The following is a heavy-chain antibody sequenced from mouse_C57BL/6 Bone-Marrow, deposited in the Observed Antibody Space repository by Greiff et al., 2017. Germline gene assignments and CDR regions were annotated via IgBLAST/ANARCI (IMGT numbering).Heavy chain of an antibody. Sequence: VQLKQSGAELVRPGASVKLSCTASGFNIKDDYMHWVKQRPEQGLEWIGWIDPENGDTEYASKFQGKATITADTSSNTAYLQLSSLTSEDTAVYYCTGHYYGSRRWYFDVWGTGTTVTVSS. D-gene: IGHD1-1*01. CDR2: IDPENGDT. CDR3: TGHYYGSRRWYFDV. CDR1: GFNIKDDY. J-gene: IGHJ1*03. V-gene: IGHV14-4*01.